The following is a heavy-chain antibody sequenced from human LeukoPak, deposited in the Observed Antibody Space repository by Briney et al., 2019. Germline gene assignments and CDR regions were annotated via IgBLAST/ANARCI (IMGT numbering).Heavy chain of an antibody. V-gene: IGHV1-46*01. D-gene: IGHD6-13*01. Sequence: ASVKVSCKASGYTFTSYYMHWVRQAPGQGLEWMGIINPSGGSTSYAQKFQGRVTMTRGMSTSTVYMELSSLRSEDTAVYYCARDLAADGRVPDYWGQGTLVTVSS. J-gene: IGHJ4*02. CDR3: ARDLAADGRVPDY. CDR1: GYTFTSYY. CDR2: INPSGGST.